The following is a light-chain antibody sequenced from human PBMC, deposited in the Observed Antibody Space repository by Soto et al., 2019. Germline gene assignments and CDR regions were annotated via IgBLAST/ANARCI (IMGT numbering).Light chain of an antibody. Sequence: EIVLTQSPATLSLSPGERATLSCRASQSVSSYLAWYQQKPGQAPRLLMYEASNRATGIPARFSGGGSGTDFTLTISRLEPDDFGTYYCQQANSFPLTFGGGTKVDIK. CDR1: QSVSSY. V-gene: IGKV3-11*01. CDR2: EAS. J-gene: IGKJ4*01. CDR3: QQANSFPLT.